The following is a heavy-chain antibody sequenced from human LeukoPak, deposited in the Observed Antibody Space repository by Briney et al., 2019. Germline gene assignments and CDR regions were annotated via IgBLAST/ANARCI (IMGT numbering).Heavy chain of an antibody. CDR3: ARRRRERWLVLYFDY. D-gene: IGHD6-19*01. V-gene: IGHV1-2*02. Sequence: ASVKVSCKASGYTFTGYYMHWVRQAPGQGLEWMGWINPNSGGTNYAQKFQGRVTMTRDTSISTAYMELSRLRSDDTAVYYCARRRRERWLVLYFDYWGQGTLVTVSS. CDR2: INPNSGGT. CDR1: GYTFTGYY. J-gene: IGHJ4*02.